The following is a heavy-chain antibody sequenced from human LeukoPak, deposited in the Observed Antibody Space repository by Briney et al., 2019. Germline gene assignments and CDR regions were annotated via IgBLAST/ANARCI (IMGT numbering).Heavy chain of an antibody. CDR2: MNPNSGNT. V-gene: IGHV1-8*01. Sequence: ASVKVSCKASGYTFTSYDINWVRQATGQGLEWMGWMNPNSGNTGYAQKFQGRVTMTRNTSISTAYMELSSLRSEDTAVYYCARGTYYYGSGNHNWFDPWGQGTLVTVSS. D-gene: IGHD3-10*01. CDR3: ARGTYYYGSGNHNWFDP. CDR1: GYTFTSYD. J-gene: IGHJ5*02.